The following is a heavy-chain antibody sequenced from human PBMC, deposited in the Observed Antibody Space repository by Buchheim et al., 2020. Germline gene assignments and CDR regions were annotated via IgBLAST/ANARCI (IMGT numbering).Heavy chain of an antibody. CDR1: GDTFTSDW. D-gene: IGHD6-19*01. CDR2: IDPSDSYI. J-gene: IGHJ1*01. CDR3: ARHPKLSDGISVAAVGDFQN. V-gene: IGHV5-10-1*03. Sequence: EVQLVQSGAEVKKPGESLRISCKGSGDTFTSDWITWVRQMPGKGLEWMGRIDPSDSYINYSPSFEGHVTISADKSISTAYVQWSSLKASDTAMYYCARHPKLSDGISVAAVGDFQNWGQGTL.